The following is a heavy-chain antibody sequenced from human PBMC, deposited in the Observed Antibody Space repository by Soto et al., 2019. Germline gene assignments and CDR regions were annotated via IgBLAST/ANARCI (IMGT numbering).Heavy chain of an antibody. J-gene: IGHJ4*02. CDR1: GFTFSSYG. V-gene: IGHV3-33*01. Sequence: QVQLVESGGGVVQPGRSLRLSCAASGFTFSSYGMHWVRQAPGKGLEWVAVIWYDGSNKYYADSVKGRFTISRDNSKKPLYLQMNSLRAEDTALYYGARVDLYSYGFGGFDYWGQGTLVTVSS. CDR2: IWYDGSNK. D-gene: IGHD5-18*01. CDR3: ARVDLYSYGFGGFDY.